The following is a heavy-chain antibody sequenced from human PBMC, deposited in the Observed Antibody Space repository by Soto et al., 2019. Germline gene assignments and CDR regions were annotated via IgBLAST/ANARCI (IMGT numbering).Heavy chain of an antibody. CDR2: INAGNGNT. Sequence: ASVKVSCKASGYTFTSYAMHWVRQAPGQRLEWMGWINAGNGNTKYSQKFQGRVTITRDTSASTAYMELSSLRSEDTAVYYCARDKNYYDSSGYYLLYYFDYWGQGTLVTVSS. D-gene: IGHD3-22*01. CDR1: GYTFTSYA. V-gene: IGHV1-3*01. CDR3: ARDKNYYDSSGYYLLYYFDY. J-gene: IGHJ4*02.